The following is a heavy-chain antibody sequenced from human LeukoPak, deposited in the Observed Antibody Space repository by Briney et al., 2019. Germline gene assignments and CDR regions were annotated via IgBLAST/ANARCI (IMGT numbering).Heavy chain of an antibody. V-gene: IGHV4-61*02. CDR3: ARTAYGSGSYYFDY. Sequence: PSETLSLTCTVSGGSISSGSHYWSWIRQPAGKGLEWIGRIYTSGSTNYNPSLKSRVTISVDTSKKQFSLKLSSVTAADTAVYYCARTAYGSGSYYFDYWGQGTLVTVSS. D-gene: IGHD3-10*01. J-gene: IGHJ4*02. CDR2: IYTSGST. CDR1: GGSISSGSHY.